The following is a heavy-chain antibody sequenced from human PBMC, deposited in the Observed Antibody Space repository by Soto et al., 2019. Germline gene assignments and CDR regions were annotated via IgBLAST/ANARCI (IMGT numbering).Heavy chain of an antibody. D-gene: IGHD1-26*01. Sequence: GEYLKISCKGSGYTFTNYWIAWVRQMPGKGLEWMGIIYPGDSDTRYSPSFQGQITISVDKSISTAYLQWSSLKASDTAMYYCARIWEMATVSACDYWGQGTLVTVSS. CDR3: ARIWEMATVSACDY. J-gene: IGHJ4*02. CDR2: IYPGDSDT. V-gene: IGHV5-51*01. CDR1: GYTFTNYW.